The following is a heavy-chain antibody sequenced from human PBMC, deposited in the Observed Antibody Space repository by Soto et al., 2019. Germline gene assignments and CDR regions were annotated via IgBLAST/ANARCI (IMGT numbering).Heavy chain of an antibody. V-gene: IGHV4-34*01. CDR2: INHSGST. CDR3: GGVAGRPYCSRTSCHTPRGIVEAGPPRIFDY. J-gene: IGHJ4*02. Sequence: QVQLQQWGAGLLKPSETLSLTCAVYGGSFSGYYWSWIRQPPGKGLEWIGEINHSGSTNYNPSLKSRVTISVGSAKNQLSLMLSSVIDAEPAVYYCGGVAGRPYCSRTSCHTPRGIVEAGPPRIFDYWGQGTLVTVSS. CDR1: GGSFSGYY. D-gene: IGHD2-2*02.